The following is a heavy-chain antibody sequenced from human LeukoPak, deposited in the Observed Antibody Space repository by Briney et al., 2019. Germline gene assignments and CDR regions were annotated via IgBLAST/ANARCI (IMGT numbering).Heavy chain of an antibody. D-gene: IGHD6-6*01. CDR3: SRESFAARWD. Sequence: GGSLRLSCAVSGFTFSSYSMNWVRQAPGKGLEWVANIKQDGSQKYYVDSVKGRFTISRDNANNLVYLQMNSLRAEDTAVYYCSRESFAARWDWGQGTLVTVSS. J-gene: IGHJ4*02. CDR2: IKQDGSQK. V-gene: IGHV3-7*01. CDR1: GFTFSSYS.